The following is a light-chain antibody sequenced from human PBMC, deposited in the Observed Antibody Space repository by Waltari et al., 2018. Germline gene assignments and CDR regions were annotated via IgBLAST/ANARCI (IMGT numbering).Light chain of an antibody. CDR1: QSVYSHYNRENC. CDR3: QQYYTSPST. Sequence: DIVMTQSPDSLPVSLGERATINCKSSQSVYSHYNRENCLGWYQQKPGQPPKLLFYWASTREPGVPDRFSGSGSGTDFTLTISSLQAEAGALYYCQQYYTSPSTFGQGTRLEIK. J-gene: IGKJ5*01. CDR2: WAS. V-gene: IGKV4-1*01.